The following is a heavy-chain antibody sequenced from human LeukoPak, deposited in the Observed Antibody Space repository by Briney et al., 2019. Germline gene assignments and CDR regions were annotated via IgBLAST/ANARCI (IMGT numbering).Heavy chain of an antibody. D-gene: IGHD5-12*01. Sequence: GGSLRLSCAASGFTFSSYGMHWVRQAPGKGLEWVAVISYDGSNKYYADSVKGRFTISRDNSKNTLYLQMNSLRAEDTAVYYCARDYQGGYRYWGQGTLVTVSS. CDR1: GFTFSSYG. CDR2: ISYDGSNK. V-gene: IGHV3-30*03. J-gene: IGHJ4*02. CDR3: ARDYQGGYRY.